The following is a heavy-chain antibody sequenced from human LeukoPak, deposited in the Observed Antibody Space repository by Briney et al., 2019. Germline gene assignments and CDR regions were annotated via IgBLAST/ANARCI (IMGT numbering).Heavy chain of an antibody. D-gene: IGHD2-15*01. CDR2: INRSGST. CDR3: AASIEWWQLLEVGWFDP. CDR1: GGSISSSSYY. V-gene: IGHV4-39*07. J-gene: IGHJ5*02. Sequence: TSETLSLTCTVSGGSISSSSYYWGWIRQPPGKGLEWIGEINRSGSTNYNPSLKSRVTISVDTSKNQFSLKLSSVTAADTAVYYCAASIEWWQLLEVGWFDPWGQGTLVTVSS.